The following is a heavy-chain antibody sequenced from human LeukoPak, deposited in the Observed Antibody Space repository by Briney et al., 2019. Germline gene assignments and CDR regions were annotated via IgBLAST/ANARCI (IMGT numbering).Heavy chain of an antibody. J-gene: IGHJ6*03. CDR3: ARVIVQYYDSSGCSLYYYYYYMDV. V-gene: IGHV3-74*01. Sequence: PGGSLRLSCAASGFTFNSFWMYWVRQVPGRGLLWVARINSDGIRTSHADSVQGRFTISRDNANNTLYLQMNSLRVEDTAVYYCARVIVQYYDSSGCSLYYYYYYMDVWGKGTMVTVSS. CDR1: GFTFNSFW. CDR2: INSDGIRT. D-gene: IGHD3-22*01.